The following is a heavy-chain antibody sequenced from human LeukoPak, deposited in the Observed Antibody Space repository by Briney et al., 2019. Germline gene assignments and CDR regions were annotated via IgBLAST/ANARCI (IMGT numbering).Heavy chain of an antibody. Sequence: GESLKISCKGSGSRFTSYWISWVRQLPGKGLEGMGIIYTVDSDTRYSPSFQGQVTISADKSISTAFLQWSSLKASDTAMYYCARLGRRGSFNLYWGQGTLVTVSS. V-gene: IGHV5-51*01. CDR3: ARLGRRGSFNLY. CDR1: GSRFTSYW. CDR2: IYTVDSDT. D-gene: IGHD2-15*01. J-gene: IGHJ4*02.